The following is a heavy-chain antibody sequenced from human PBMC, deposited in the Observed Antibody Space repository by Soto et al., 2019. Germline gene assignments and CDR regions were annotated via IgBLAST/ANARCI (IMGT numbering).Heavy chain of an antibody. D-gene: IGHD6-13*01. V-gene: IGHV4-34*01. CDR2: INHSGST. CDR1: GGSFSGYY. J-gene: IGHJ6*02. Sequence: PSETLSLTCAVYGGSFSGYYWSWIRQPPGKGLEWIGEINHSGSTNYNPSLKSRVTISVDTSKNQFSLKLSSVTAADTAVYYCARGRRSSSWYWNYYYGMDVWGQGTTVTVSS. CDR3: ARGRRSSSWYWNYYYGMDV.